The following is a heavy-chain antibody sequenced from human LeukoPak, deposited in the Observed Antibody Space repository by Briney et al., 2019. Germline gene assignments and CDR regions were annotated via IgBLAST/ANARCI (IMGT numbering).Heavy chain of an antibody. CDR1: GFTFSSYA. V-gene: IGHV3-30-3*01. J-gene: IGHJ4*02. D-gene: IGHD5-18*01. CDR3: ARDISGYSYGYDY. Sequence: GRSLRLSCAASGFTFSSYAMHWVRQAPGKGLEWVAIISYDGSNKYYADSVKGRFTISRDNSKNTLYLQMNSLRAEDTAVYYCARDISGYSYGYDYWGQGTLVTVSS. CDR2: ISYDGSNK.